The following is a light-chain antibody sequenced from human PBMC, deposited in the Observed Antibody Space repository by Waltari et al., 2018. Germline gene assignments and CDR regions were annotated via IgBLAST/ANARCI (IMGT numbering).Light chain of an antibody. Sequence: AIQVTQSPSSLSASVGDRVTITCRASQDLDNWLAWYQQKPGKAPNLLIYGASVLESGVPSRFSGSGSGTDFTLTISSLQPEDFATYYCQQLKNYPLTFGQGTRLEIK. V-gene: IGKV1D-13*01. CDR3: QQLKNYPLT. J-gene: IGKJ5*01. CDR2: GAS. CDR1: QDLDNW.